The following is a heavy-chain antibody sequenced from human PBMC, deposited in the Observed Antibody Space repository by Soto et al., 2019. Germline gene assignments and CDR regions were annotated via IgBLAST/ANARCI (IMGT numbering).Heavy chain of an antibody. Sequence: GGSLRLSCAASGLTFSNACINWVRPAPGKGLEWVGRIKSKTDGGTPDYPAPVTGRFAISRDDSKNMVYLQMNSLKTEDTGIYYCTTDSYSSIIVVRFDYWGHGTLVTVSS. J-gene: IGHJ4*01. CDR3: TTDSYSSIIVVRFDY. D-gene: IGHD3-22*01. V-gene: IGHV3-15*07. CDR2: IKSKTDGGTP. CDR1: GLTFSNAC.